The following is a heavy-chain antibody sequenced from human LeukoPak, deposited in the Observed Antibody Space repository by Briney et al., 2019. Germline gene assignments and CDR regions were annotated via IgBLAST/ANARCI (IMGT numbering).Heavy chain of an antibody. V-gene: IGHV3-30*04. Sequence: PGGSLRLSCAASGFTFSSYAMHWVRQAPGKGLEWVAVISYDGSNKYYADSVKGRFTISRDNSKNTLYLQMNSLRAEDTAVYYCARDRYCSGGSCYSGAFDIWGQGTMVTVSS. CDR2: ISYDGSNK. J-gene: IGHJ3*02. D-gene: IGHD2-15*01. CDR3: ARDRYCSGGSCYSGAFDI. CDR1: GFTFSSYA.